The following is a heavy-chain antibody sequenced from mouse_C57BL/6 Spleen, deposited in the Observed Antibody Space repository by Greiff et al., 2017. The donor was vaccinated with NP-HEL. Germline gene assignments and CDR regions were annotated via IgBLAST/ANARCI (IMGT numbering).Heavy chain of an antibody. D-gene: IGHD2-3*01. CDR2: IHPNSGST. CDR1: GYTFTSYW. J-gene: IGHJ2*01. CDR3: ARALLYDGYFDY. V-gene: IGHV1-64*01. Sequence: QVQLQQPGAELVKPGASVTLSCKASGYTFTSYWMHWVKQRPGQGLEWIGMIHPNSGSTNYNEKFKSKATLTVDKSSSTAYMQLSSLTSEDSAVYYCARALLYDGYFDYWGQGTTLTVSS.